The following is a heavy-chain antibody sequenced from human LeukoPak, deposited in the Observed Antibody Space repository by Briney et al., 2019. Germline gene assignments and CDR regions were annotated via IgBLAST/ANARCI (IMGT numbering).Heavy chain of an antibody. CDR1: GGSISSSSYY. D-gene: IGHD4/OR15-4a*01. CDR3: AQANELAAFDI. CDR2: IHYSGST. Sequence: PSETLSLTCTVSGGSISSSSYYWGWIRQPPGKGLEWIGSIHYSGSTNYNPSLKSRVTISVDTSKNQFSLKLSSVTAADTAVYYCAQANELAAFDIWGQGTTVTISS. V-gene: IGHV4-39*07. J-gene: IGHJ3*02.